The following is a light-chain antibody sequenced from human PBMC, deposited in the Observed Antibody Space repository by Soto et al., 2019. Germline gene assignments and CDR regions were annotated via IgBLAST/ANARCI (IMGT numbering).Light chain of an antibody. V-gene: IGKV3-20*01. CDR3: QQYDSSPRT. CDR1: QSVSSSF. CDR2: GAS. J-gene: IGKJ1*01. Sequence: DIVLTQSPGALSLSPGERATLSCRASQSVSSSFLAWYQQKPGQAPRLLSYGASSRATGIPDRFSGSGSGTDFTLTISRLEPEDFVVCYCQQYDSSPRTFGQGTKVEIK.